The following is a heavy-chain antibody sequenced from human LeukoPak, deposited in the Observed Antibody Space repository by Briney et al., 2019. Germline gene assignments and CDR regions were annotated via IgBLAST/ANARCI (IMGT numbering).Heavy chain of an antibody. CDR1: GFTFSDYY. D-gene: IGHD1-26*01. CDR3: ARAPTLGGSYYGGGYYYMDV. CDR2: IDMSATTI. Sequence: PGGSLRLSCAASGFTFSDYYMGWIRQAPGKGLEWVSYIDMSATTIYYADSVKGRFTISRDNAKNSLYLQMNSLRAEDTAVYYCARAPTLGGSYYGGGYYYMDVWGKGTTVTVSS. V-gene: IGHV3-11*04. J-gene: IGHJ6*03.